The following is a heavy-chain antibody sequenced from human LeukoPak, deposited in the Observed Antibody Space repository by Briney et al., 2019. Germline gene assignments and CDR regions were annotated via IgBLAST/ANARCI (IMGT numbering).Heavy chain of an antibody. V-gene: IGHV6-1*01. CDR3: AREGSEGYLFDY. CDR1: GDSVSSSSAA. J-gene: IGHJ4*02. D-gene: IGHD1-1*01. CDR2: TYYRSKWNN. Sequence: SQTLSLTCAISGDSVSSSSAAWSWIRQSPSRGLEWLGRTYYRSKWNNDYAISVKSRITINPDTSKNQFSLQLNSMTPEDTAVYYCAREGSEGYLFDYWGQGTLVTVSS.